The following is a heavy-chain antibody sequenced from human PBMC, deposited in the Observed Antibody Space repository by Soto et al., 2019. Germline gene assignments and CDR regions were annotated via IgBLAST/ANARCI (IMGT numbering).Heavy chain of an antibody. Sequence: PWGLLSLSFAACGFTFSSYAMSWVRQAPGKGLEWVSAISGSGGSTYYADSVKGRFTISRDNSKNTLYLQMNSLRAEDTAVYYCAKDPLSGDCSSTSCYEFSDYWGQGTRVTVSS. CDR1: GFTFSSYA. CDR3: AKDPLSGDCSSTSCYEFSDY. CDR2: ISGSGGST. J-gene: IGHJ4*02. D-gene: IGHD2-2*01. V-gene: IGHV3-23*01.